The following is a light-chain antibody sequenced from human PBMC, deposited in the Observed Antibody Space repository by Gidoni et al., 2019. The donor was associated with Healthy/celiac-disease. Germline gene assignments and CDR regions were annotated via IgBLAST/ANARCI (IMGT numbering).Light chain of an antibody. CDR2: AAS. CDR3: QQSYSTFT. V-gene: IGKV1-39*01. J-gene: IGKJ3*01. CDR1: QSISSY. Sequence: DIQMTQSPSSLSASVGDRVTITCRASQSISSYLNWYQQKPGKAPKLLIYAASSLQSGVPSRFSGSGSGTDFTLTISSLQPEDFATYYCQQSYSTFTFAPXTKVDIK.